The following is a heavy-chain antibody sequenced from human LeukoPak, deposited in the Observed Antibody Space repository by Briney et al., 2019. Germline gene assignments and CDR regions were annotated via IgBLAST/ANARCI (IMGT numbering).Heavy chain of an antibody. CDR1: EFSVGSNY. V-gene: IGHV3-66*01. J-gene: IGHJ6*03. CDR3: ARGEFGDYYYFYMDV. Sequence: PGGSLRLSCAASEFSVGSNYMTWVRQAPGKGLEWVSLIYSGGSTYYADSVKGRFTISRDNSKNTLYLQMNSLRAEDTAVYYCARGEFGDYYYFYMDVWGKGTTVTVSS. CDR2: IYSGGST. D-gene: IGHD2/OR15-2a*01.